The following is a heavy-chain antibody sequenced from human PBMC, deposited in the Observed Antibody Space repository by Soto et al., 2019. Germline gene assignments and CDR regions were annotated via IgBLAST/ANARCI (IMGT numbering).Heavy chain of an antibody. V-gene: IGHV1-2*04. CDR3: ARGDIVVVPVPGWFDP. D-gene: IGHD2-2*01. CDR2: INPNSGGT. J-gene: IGHJ5*02. CDR1: GYTFTGYY. Sequence: ASVKVSCKASGYTFTGYYMHWVRQAPGQGLEWMGWINPNSGGTNYAQKFQGWVTMTRDTSISTAYMELSRLRSDDTAVYYCARGDIVVVPVPGWFDPWGQGTPVTVSS.